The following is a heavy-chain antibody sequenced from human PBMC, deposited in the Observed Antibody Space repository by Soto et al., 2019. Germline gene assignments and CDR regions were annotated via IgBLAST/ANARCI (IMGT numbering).Heavy chain of an antibody. CDR2: IIPIFGTA. J-gene: IGHJ6*02. CDR3: ARAMGATVTRYYYGMDV. V-gene: IGHV1-69*01. CDR1: GCTFSSYA. D-gene: IGHD4-17*01. Sequence: QVQLVQSGAEVKKPGSSVKVSCKASGCTFSSYAISWVRQAPGQGLEWMGGIIPIFGTANYAQKFQGRVTITADESTSTAYMELSSLRSEDTAVYYCARAMGATVTRYYYGMDVWGQGTTVTVSS.